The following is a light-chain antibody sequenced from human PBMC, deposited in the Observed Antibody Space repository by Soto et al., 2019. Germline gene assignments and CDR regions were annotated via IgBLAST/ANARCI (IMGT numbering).Light chain of an antibody. J-gene: IGKJ2*01. CDR1: LSVRNSY. CDR2: DAF. Sequence: DIVLTQSPGTLSLSPGERATLSCRASLSVRNSYLAWYQQRPGQAPRLLIYDAFSRATGIPDRFSGGGSGTDFTLTISSLEPEDSAVYYWQQYGSAPRTFGQGTKLEIK. CDR3: QQYGSAPRT. V-gene: IGKV3-20*01.